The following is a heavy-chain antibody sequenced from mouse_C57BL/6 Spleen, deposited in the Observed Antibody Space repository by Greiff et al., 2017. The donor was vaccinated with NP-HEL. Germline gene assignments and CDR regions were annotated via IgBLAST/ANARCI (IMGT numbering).Heavy chain of an antibody. CDR3: ARRSEGYFDY. CDR2: ISDGGSYT. CDR1: GFTFSSYA. J-gene: IGHJ2*01. V-gene: IGHV5-4*03. Sequence: EVKLMESGGGLVKPGGSLKLSCAASGFTFSSYAMFWVRQTPEKRLEWVATISDGGSYTYYPDNVKGRFTISRDNAKNNLYLQMSHLKSEDTAMYYCARRSEGYFDYWGQGTTLTVSS.